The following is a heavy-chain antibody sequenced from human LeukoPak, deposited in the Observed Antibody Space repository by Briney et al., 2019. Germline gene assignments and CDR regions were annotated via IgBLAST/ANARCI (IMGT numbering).Heavy chain of an antibody. V-gene: IGHV3-7*01. CDR3: ARWRSSSSRFDY. Sequence: ETLSLTCAVYGGSFSGYYWSWIRQPPGKGLEWVAKIKQDGSEKYYVDSVKGRFTISRDNAKNSLYLQMNSLRAEDTAVYYCARWRSSSSRFDYWGQGTLVTVSS. CDR2: IKQDGSEK. J-gene: IGHJ4*02. D-gene: IGHD6-6*01. CDR1: GGSFSGYY.